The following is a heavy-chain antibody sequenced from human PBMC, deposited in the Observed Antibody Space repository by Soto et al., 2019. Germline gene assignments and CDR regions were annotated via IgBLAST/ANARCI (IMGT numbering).Heavy chain of an antibody. CDR3: AKNGED. Sequence: QVQLVESGGGVVQPGRSLRLSCTASGFTFSNYGMHWVRQAPGKGLEWVAVIAYDGDNKYYADSVKGRFTISRDNSKNTLYLQMNSLRAEDTAVYYCAKNGEDWGQETLVTVSS. CDR2: IAYDGDNK. D-gene: IGHD2-8*01. V-gene: IGHV3-30*18. J-gene: IGHJ4*02. CDR1: GFTFSNYG.